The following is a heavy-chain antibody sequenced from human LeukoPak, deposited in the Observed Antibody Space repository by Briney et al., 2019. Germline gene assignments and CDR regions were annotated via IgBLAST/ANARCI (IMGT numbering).Heavy chain of an antibody. J-gene: IGHJ3*02. V-gene: IGHV4-59*01. Sequence: PSETLSLTCTVSGGSISSYYWSWIRQPPGKGLKWIGYIYYSGSTNYNPSLKSRVTISVDTSKNQFSLKLSSVTAADTAVYYCARVRGDYGGLLGAFDIWGQGTMVTVSS. CDR3: ARVRGDYGGLLGAFDI. CDR2: IYYSGST. D-gene: IGHD4-23*01. CDR1: GGSISSYY.